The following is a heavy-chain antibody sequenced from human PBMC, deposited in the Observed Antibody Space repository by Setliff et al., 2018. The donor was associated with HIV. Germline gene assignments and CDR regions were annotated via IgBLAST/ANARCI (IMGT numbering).Heavy chain of an antibody. D-gene: IGHD4-17*01. J-gene: IGHJ4*02. CDR1: GYSISSGYY. Sequence: PSETLSLTCTVSGYSISSGYYWNWIRQPPGKGPEWIGYITYSGSAYYNPSLESRVTISIDTSNNQISLRLSSVTAADTAMYYCVRDDYGYNGKGFDYWGPGTLVTVSS. V-gene: IGHV4-30-4*08. CDR3: VRDDYGYNGKGFDY. CDR2: ITYSGSA.